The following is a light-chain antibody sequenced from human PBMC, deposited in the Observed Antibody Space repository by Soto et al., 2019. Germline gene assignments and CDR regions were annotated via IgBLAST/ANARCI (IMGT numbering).Light chain of an antibody. J-gene: IGKJ4*01. V-gene: IGKV3-20*01. CDR3: QQYSSSRAT. CDR2: GAS. CDR1: QSVNSSY. Sequence: TLSCRASQSVNSSYVAWYQQTPGQASRLLIYGASSRAAGIPDRFSGSGSGTDFTLTISRLEPEDFAVYFCQQYSSSRATFAGGAKVHI.